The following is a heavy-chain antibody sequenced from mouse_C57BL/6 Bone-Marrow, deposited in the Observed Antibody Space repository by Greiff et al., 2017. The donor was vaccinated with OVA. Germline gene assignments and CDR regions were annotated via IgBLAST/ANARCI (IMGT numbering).Heavy chain of an antibody. CDR1: GFTFSDYY. V-gene: IGHV5-12*01. CDR2: ISNGGGST. CDR3: ARQGEDDWFAY. J-gene: IGHJ3*01. D-gene: IGHD2-3*01. Sequence: EVHLVESGGGLVQPGGSLKLSCAASGFTFSDYYMYWVRQTPEKRLEWVAYISNGGGSTYYPDTVKGRFTISRDNAKNTLYLQMSRLKSEDTAMYYCARQGEDDWFAYWGQGTLVTVSA.